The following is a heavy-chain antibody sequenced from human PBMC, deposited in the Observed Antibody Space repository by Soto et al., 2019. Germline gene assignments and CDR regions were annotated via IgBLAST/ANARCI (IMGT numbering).Heavy chain of an antibody. J-gene: IGHJ5*02. CDR2: ISSSGSTI. CDR3: ARDAGDSGYDLSWFDP. CDR1: GFTFSDYY. Sequence: GGSLRLSCAASGFTFSDYYMSWIRQAPGKGLEWVSYISSSGSTIYYADSVKGRFTISRDNAKNSLYLQMNSLRAEDTAVYYCARDAGDSGYDLSWFDPWGQGTLVTVSS. V-gene: IGHV3-11*01. D-gene: IGHD5-12*01.